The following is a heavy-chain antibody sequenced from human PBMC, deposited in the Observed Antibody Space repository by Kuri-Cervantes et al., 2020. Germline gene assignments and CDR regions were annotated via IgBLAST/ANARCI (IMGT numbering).Heavy chain of an antibody. J-gene: IGHJ5*02. Sequence: GESLKISCAASGFTVSSNYMSWVRQAPGKGLEWVSVIYSGGSTYYADSVKGRFTISRGNSKNTLYLQMNSLRAEDTAVYYCARGGTRGYAWFDPWGQGTLVTVSS. CDR2: IYSGGST. CDR1: GFTVSSNY. V-gene: IGHV3-66*01. D-gene: IGHD5-12*01. CDR3: ARGGTRGYAWFDP.